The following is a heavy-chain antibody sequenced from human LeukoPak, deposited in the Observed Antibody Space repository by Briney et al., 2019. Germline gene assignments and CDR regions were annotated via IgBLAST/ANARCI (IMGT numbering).Heavy chain of an antibody. D-gene: IGHD2-2*01. CDR1: GFTVSSNY. CDR3: ARQYCSSTSCNGAFDI. J-gene: IGHJ3*02. Sequence: GGSLRLSCAASGFTVSSNYMSWVRQAPGKGLEWVSIIYRGGNTYYADSVKGRFTISRDNSKNTMYFQMNSLRAEDTAVYYCARQYCSSTSCNGAFDIWGQGTMVTVSS. V-gene: IGHV3-53*01. CDR2: IYRGGNT.